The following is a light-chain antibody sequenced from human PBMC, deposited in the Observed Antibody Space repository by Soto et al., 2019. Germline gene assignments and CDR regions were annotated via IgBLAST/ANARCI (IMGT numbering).Light chain of an antibody. CDR1: QSIRTN. CDR2: DAS. V-gene: IGKV3D-15*01. Sequence: EIVMTQSPATLSVSPGGRATLSCRASQSIRTNLAWYQQKPGQAPRLLIYDASTRATGIPARFSGSGSGTEFTLNIRRLQSEDFAVYYCQQYNNRRSFGQGTKVDIX. J-gene: IGKJ1*01. CDR3: QQYNNRRS.